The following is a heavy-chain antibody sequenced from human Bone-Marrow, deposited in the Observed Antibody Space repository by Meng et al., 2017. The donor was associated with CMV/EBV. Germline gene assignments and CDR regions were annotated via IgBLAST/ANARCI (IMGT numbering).Heavy chain of an antibody. D-gene: IGHD3-10*01. V-gene: IGHV4-59*08. CDR2: IYYSGST. Sequence: SETLSLTCTVSGGSISSYYWSWIRQPPGKGLEWIGYIYYSGSTNYHPSLKSRVTISVDTSKNQFTLKLSSVTAADTAVVYCARHMDSGSYSGFDYWGQGTLVTVSS. CDR3: ARHMDSGSYSGFDY. J-gene: IGHJ4*02. CDR1: GGSISSYY.